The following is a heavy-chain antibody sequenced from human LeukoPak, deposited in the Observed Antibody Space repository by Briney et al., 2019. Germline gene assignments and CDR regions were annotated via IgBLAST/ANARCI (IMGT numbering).Heavy chain of an antibody. CDR3: AKGYGSGSYFSDY. V-gene: IGHV3-21*04. Sequence: PGGSLRLSCAASGFTFSSYSMNWVRQAPGKGLEWVSSISSSSYIYYADSVKGRFTISRDNAKNSLYLQMNSLRAEDTAVYYCAKGYGSGSYFSDYWGQGTLVTVSS. CDR2: ISSSSYI. J-gene: IGHJ4*02. D-gene: IGHD3-10*01. CDR1: GFTFSSYS.